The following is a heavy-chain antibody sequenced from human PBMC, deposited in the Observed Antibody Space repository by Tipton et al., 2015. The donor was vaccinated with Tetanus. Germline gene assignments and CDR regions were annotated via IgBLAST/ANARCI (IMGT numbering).Heavy chain of an antibody. CDR3: AREADCSGGSCFSGGFDT. J-gene: IGHJ4*02. V-gene: IGHV3-33*01. D-gene: IGHD2-15*01. Sequence: CAASGFIFSSYGIHWVRQAPGKGLEWLAVSWYDGTDKYYADSVKGRFTISRDSSKNTLYRQRNRLRAEDTALYYCAREADCSGGSCFSGGFDTWGQGTQVTVSS. CDR1: GFIFSSYG. CDR2: SWYDGTDK.